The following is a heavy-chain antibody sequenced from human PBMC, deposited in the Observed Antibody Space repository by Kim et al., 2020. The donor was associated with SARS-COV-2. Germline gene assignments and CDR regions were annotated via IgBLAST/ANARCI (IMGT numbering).Heavy chain of an antibody. D-gene: IGHD1-26*01. CDR3: ARGGELLPVADY. CDR2: INHSGST. CDR1: GGSFSGYY. Sequence: SETLSLTCAVYGGSFSGYYWSWIRQPPGKGLEWIGEINHSGSTNYNPSLKSRVTISVDTSKNQFSLKLSSVTAADTAVYYCARGGELLPVADYWGQGTLVTVAS. V-gene: IGHV4-34*01. J-gene: IGHJ4*02.